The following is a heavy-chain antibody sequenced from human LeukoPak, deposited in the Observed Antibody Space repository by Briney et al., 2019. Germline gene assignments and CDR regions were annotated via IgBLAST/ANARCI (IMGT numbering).Heavy chain of an antibody. D-gene: IGHD2-15*01. Sequence: QTGGSLRLSCAASGFTFSSYAMSWVRQAPGKGLEWVSAISGSGGSTYYADSVKGRFTISRDNSKNTLYLQMNSLRAEDTAVYYCAKDPQPSGGSPEYFQHWGQGTLVTVSS. CDR1: GFTFSSYA. CDR2: ISGSGGST. V-gene: IGHV3-23*01. J-gene: IGHJ1*01. CDR3: AKDPQPSGGSPEYFQH.